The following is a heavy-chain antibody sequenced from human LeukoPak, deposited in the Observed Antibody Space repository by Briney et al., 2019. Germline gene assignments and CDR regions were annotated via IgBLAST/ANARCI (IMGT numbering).Heavy chain of an antibody. V-gene: IGHV4-38-2*01. CDR1: GYSISSGYY. CDR2: IYHSGTT. CDR3: ARGELTMTGTFDY. J-gene: IGHJ4*02. D-gene: IGHD1-7*01. Sequence: SETLSLTCGVSGYSISSGYYWGWIRQPPGKGLEWIGSIYHSGTTNYNPSLKSRVTISVDTSKNQFSLRLTSVTAADTAVYYCARGELTMTGTFDYWGQGTLVTVSS.